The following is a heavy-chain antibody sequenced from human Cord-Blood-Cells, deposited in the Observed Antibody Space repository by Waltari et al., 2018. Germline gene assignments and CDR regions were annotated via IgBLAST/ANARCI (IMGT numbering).Heavy chain of an antibody. CDR1: GGSISSSIYY. D-gene: IGHD2-8*01. J-gene: IGHJ5*02. Sequence: QLQLQESGPGLVKPSETLSLTCTVSGGSISSSIYYWGWIRQHPGKGLVEIGSIYYKGTTYYNPSLKSRITISVDTAKSQFALKLGSVTAADTAVYYCARRLQYMYVPYNWFDPWGQGTLVTVSS. CDR2: IYYKGTT. V-gene: IGHV4-39*01. CDR3: ARRLQYMYVPYNWFDP.